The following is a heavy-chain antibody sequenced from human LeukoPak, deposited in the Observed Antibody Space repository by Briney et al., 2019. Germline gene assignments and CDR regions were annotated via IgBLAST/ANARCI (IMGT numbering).Heavy chain of an antibody. J-gene: IGHJ4*02. CDR3: AREPLSTGLDY. CDR2: IVVGSGNT. CDR1: GFTFTSSA. D-gene: IGHD2-2*01. Sequence: ASVKVSCKASGFTFTSSAMQWVRQARGQRLEWIGWIVVGSGNTNYAQKFQERVTITRDMSTSTAYMELSSLRSEDTAVYYCAREPLSTGLDYWGQGTLVTVSS. V-gene: IGHV1-58*02.